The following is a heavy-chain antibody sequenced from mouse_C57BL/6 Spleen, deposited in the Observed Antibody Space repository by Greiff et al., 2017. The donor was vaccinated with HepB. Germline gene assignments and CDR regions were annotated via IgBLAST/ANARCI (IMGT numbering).Heavy chain of an antibody. CDR1: GYTFTDYY. J-gene: IGHJ2*01. Sequence: VQLQQSGPELVKPGASVKISCKASGYTFTDYYMNWVKQSHGKSLEWIGDINPNNGGTSYNQKFKGKATLTVDKSSSTAYMELRSLTSEDSAVYYCARTPRMGFDYWGQGTTLTVSS. CDR3: ARTPRMGFDY. V-gene: IGHV1-26*01. D-gene: IGHD2-10*02. CDR2: INPNNGGT.